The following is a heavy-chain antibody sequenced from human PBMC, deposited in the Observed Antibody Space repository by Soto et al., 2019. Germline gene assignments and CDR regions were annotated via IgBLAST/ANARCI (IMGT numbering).Heavy chain of an antibody. D-gene: IGHD3-9*01. CDR1: GVSISSGCYC. Sequence: SETLSLTCTVSGVSISSGCYCWSWIRPHPGKVLEWIGYIYYSASTYYNSSLKSRLTISVDTSKNQFSLKLSSVTAADTAVYYCARDSFVLRYLDWSHSGMDVWGQGTTVTVSS. J-gene: IGHJ6*02. CDR2: IYYSAST. CDR3: ARDSFVLRYLDWSHSGMDV. V-gene: IGHV4-31*03.